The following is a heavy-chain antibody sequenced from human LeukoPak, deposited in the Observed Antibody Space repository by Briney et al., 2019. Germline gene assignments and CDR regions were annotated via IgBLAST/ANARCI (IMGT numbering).Heavy chain of an antibody. V-gene: IGHV1-18*01. J-gene: IGHJ4*02. CDR1: GYTFTSYG. D-gene: IGHD3-22*01. CDR2: ISAYNGNT. Sequence: GASVKVSCEASGYTFTSYGISWVRQAPGQGLEWMGWISAYNGNTNYAQKLQGRVTMTTDTSTSTAYMELRSLRSDDTAVYYCARAGYYDSSGYYNYWGQGTLVTVSS. CDR3: ARAGYYDSSGYYNY.